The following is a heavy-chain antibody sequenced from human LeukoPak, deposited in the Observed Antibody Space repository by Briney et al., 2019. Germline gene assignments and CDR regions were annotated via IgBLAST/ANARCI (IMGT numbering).Heavy chain of an antibody. J-gene: IGHJ4*02. CDR3: ASVYAGDFDY. D-gene: IGHD2-8*01. Sequence: GESLKISCQGSGYSFSTYWINWVRQMPGKGLEWMGRIDPSDSHTNYSPSFRGHVTISADKSISTAYLQWSSLKASDTAMYYCASVYAGDFDYWGQGTLVTVSS. V-gene: IGHV5-10-1*01. CDR1: GYSFSTYW. CDR2: IDPSDSHT.